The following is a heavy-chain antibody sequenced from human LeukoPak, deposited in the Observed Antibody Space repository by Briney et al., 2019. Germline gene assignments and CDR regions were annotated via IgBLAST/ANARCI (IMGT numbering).Heavy chain of an antibody. D-gene: IGHD4-17*01. Sequence: PSETLSLTCAVYGGSFSGYYWSWIRQPPGKGLEWIGEINHSGSTNYNPSLKSRVTISVDTSKNQFSLKLSSVTAADTAVYYCARVGHDYGDYLVLGSRWSWMDVWGQGTTVTVSS. CDR2: INHSGST. CDR1: GGSFSGYY. V-gene: IGHV4-34*01. J-gene: IGHJ6*02. CDR3: ARVGHDYGDYLVLGSRWSWMDV.